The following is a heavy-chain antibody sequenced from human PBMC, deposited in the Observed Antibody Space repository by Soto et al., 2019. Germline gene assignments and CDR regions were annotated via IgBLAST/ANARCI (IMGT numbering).Heavy chain of an antibody. CDR1: GYTFTSYD. D-gene: IGHD4-17*01. Sequence: QVQLVQSGAEVKKPGASVKVSCKASGYTFTSYDINWVRQATGQGLEWMGWMNPNSGNTGYAQKFQGRVTMTRNTSIGTAYMEVSSLRCEDTAVYYCALYGDYDTTDYYYYYYMDVWGKGTTVTVSS. CDR2: MNPNSGNT. V-gene: IGHV1-8*01. J-gene: IGHJ6*03. CDR3: ALYGDYDTTDYYYYYYMDV.